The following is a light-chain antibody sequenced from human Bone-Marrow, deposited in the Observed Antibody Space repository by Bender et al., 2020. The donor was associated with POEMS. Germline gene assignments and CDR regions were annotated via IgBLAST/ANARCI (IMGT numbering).Light chain of an antibody. CDR1: SGHSRYA. CDR2: LNSDGSH. J-gene: IGLJ3*02. V-gene: IGLV4-69*01. CDR3: QSSDGSSQV. Sequence: QLVLTQSPAASASLGASVKLTCTLSSGHSRYAIAWHQLQPEKGPRYLMRLNSDGSHSKGDGIPDRFSGSSSGAERYLTISSLQTEDEAAYYCQSSDGSSQVFGGGTKLTVL.